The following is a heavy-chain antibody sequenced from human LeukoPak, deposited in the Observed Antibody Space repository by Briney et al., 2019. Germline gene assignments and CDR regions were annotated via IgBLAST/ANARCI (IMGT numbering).Heavy chain of an antibody. CDR3: ARTPASNYYDSSGYYYYFDY. CDR1: GGTFSSYA. D-gene: IGHD3-22*01. J-gene: IGHJ4*02. Sequence: SVKVSCKASGGTFSSYAISWVRQAPGQGLEWMGGIIPIFGTANYAQKFQGRVTITADKSTSTAYMELSSLRSEDTAVYYCARTPASNYYDSSGYYYYFDYWGQGTLVTVSS. CDR2: IIPIFGTA. V-gene: IGHV1-69*06.